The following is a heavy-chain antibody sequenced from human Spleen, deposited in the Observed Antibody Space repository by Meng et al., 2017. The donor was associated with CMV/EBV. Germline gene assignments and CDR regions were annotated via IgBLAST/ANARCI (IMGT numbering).Heavy chain of an antibody. CDR1: RFTFYNSA. V-gene: IGHV3-23*01. D-gene: IGHD3-10*01. Sequence: CAASRFTFYNSAMNWVRPAPRKGLKWVSGISGSGDSTYSADSMKGRFTISRDFSTNTVYLQMNRLSAEDAAVYYCAKARGWAILHFDYWGQGTLVTVSS. J-gene: IGHJ4*02. CDR3: AKARGWAILHFDY. CDR2: ISGSGDST.